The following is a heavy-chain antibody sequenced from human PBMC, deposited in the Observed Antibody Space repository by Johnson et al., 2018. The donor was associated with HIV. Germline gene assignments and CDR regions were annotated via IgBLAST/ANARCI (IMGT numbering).Heavy chain of an antibody. CDR3: ARDRSPYSRVSLGGI. D-gene: IGHD1-26*01. CDR2: ISYDGSNK. V-gene: IGHV3-30-3*01. J-gene: IGHJ3*02. Sequence: QVQLVESGGGVVQPGRSLRLSCAASGFNFNIYAMHWVRQAPGKGLEWVSVISYDGSNKYYADSVKGRITVSRDNSKNTLSLQMDSLRPEDTAVYYCARDRSPYSRVSLGGIWGQGTMVTVS. CDR1: GFNFNIYA.